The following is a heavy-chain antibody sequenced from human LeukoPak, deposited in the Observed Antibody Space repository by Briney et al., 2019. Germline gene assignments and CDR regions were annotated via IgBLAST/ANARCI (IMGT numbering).Heavy chain of an antibody. CDR2: IYFSGTT. CDR3: ARRRAEGGSNGHYNWFDP. V-gene: IGHV4-59*08. CDR1: GDSINAYY. Sequence: SETLSLTCTVSGDSINAYYWGWIRQPPGKGLEWIGYIYFSGTTKYNPSLESRVTISVDTSKNQFSLKLSSVTAADAAVYYCARRRAEGGSNGHYNWFDPWGQGILVTVSS. J-gene: IGHJ5*02. D-gene: IGHD6-13*01.